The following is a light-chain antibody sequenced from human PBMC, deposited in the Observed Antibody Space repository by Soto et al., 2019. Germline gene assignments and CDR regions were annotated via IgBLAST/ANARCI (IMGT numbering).Light chain of an antibody. CDR2: EVS. V-gene: IGKV2-30*02. CDR3: MQGTLGPWT. Sequence: DVVMTQSPLSLPVTLGQPASISCRSSQSLIHSDGNTYLNWFQQRPGQSPRRLIYEVSDRDSGVPDRFNGSGSGTHFTLKISGVEAEDVGVYFCMQGTLGPWTFGQGTEVAIK. CDR1: QSLIHSDGNTY. J-gene: IGKJ1*01.